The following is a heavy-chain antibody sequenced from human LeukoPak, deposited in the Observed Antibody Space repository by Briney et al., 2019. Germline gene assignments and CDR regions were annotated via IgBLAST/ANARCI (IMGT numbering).Heavy chain of an antibody. Sequence: PSETLSVTCTVSSGPISGFYWSWVRRPAGKRLEWIGRIFFSQSVTDINYNPSLKSRTTISVDESKDQVSLNLFSATAADTAIYFCVREMRHGDWCFDLWGRGTLVTVSS. V-gene: IGHV4-4*07. CDR2: IFFSQSVTDI. CDR3: VREMRHGDWCFDL. CDR1: SGPISGFY. J-gene: IGHJ2*01. D-gene: IGHD2-8*01.